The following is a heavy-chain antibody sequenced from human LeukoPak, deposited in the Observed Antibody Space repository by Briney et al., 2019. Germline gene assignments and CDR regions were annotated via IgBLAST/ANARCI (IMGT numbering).Heavy chain of an antibody. V-gene: IGHV3-11*01. CDR3: ARGPDYYYDSGGSFDY. CDR2: VSGSGNTI. CDR1: GFSFSDHY. J-gene: IGHJ4*02. D-gene: IGHD3-22*01. Sequence: SGGSLRLSCAASGFSFSDHYMAWIRQAPGKGLEWVSYVSGSGNTIYHTDSVKGRFTISRDTAKNSVHLQMNSLRVDDTAVYYCARGPDYYYDSGGSFDYWGQGTLVTVSS.